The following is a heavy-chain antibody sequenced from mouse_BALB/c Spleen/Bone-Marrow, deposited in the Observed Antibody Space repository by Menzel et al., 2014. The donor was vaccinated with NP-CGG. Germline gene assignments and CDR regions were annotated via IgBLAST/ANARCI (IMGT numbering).Heavy chain of an antibody. V-gene: IGHV5-6-5*01. CDR3: ARDAYGFNS. Sequence: EESGGRLLTPGTPLTLTFTXSGFSLSTYAVGWVRQSPGKGLEWTVTIIFGGIAYSRWAKGRFAISKTSTTVQLKMTSLTTEETATYFCARDAYGFNSWRQGILVTVS. CDR1: GFSLSTYA. D-gene: IGHD1-2*01. J-gene: IGHJ3*02. CDR2: IIFGGIA.